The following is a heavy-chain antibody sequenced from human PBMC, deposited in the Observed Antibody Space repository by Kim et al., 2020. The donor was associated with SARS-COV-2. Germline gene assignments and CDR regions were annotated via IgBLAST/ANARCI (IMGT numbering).Heavy chain of an antibody. CDR2: IKKDGSEK. V-gene: IGHV3-7*01. CDR3: ARDFWFGESHYVMDV. D-gene: IGHD3-10*01. CDR1: GFTFSRYW. Sequence: GGSLRLSCVASGFTFSRYWMSWVRQAPGKGLEWVANIKKDGSEKNYVESVKGRLTISRDNAKDSLYLEMNSLGVEDTAVYYCARDFWFGESHYVMDVWGQGSTVTVSS. J-gene: IGHJ6*02.